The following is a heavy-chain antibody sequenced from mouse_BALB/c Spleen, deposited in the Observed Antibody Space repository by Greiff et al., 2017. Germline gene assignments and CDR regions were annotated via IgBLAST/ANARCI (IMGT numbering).Heavy chain of an antibody. V-gene: IGHV1S56*01. Sequence: QVQLQQSGPELVKPGALVKISCKASGYTFTSYDINRVKQRPGPGLEWIGWSYPGDGSAKYNEKFKCKATLTADKSSSTAYMQLSSLTSENSAVYFCARVIYYGNYDAMDYWGQGTSVTVSS. J-gene: IGHJ4*01. CDR1: GYTFTSYD. CDR3: ARVIYYGNYDAMDY. D-gene: IGHD2-1*01. CDR2: SYPGDGSA.